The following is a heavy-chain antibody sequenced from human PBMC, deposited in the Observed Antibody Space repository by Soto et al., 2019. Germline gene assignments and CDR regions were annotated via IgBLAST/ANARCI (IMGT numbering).Heavy chain of an antibody. D-gene: IGHD1-26*01. CDR2: ISSSRSTI. CDR1: GFTFSSYA. J-gene: IGHJ4*02. Sequence: GGSLRLSCAASGFTFSSYAMHWVRQAPGKGLEWVSYISSSRSTIYYADSVKGRFTISRDNAKNSVYLQMNSLRDEDTAVYYCATSPLGRGRYHEAHYFDHWGQGTLVTVSS. V-gene: IGHV3-48*02. CDR3: ATSPLGRGRYHEAHYFDH.